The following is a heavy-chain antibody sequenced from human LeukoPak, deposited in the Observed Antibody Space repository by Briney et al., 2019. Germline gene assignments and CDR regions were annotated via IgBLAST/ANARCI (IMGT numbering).Heavy chain of an antibody. Sequence: ASVKVSCKGPGYTFAGHHPQRLRQAPGQGLEWMGIINPSGGSTSYAQKFQGRVTLTRDTSTSTVYMELSSLRSEDTAVYYCARERGVAVAVEGVDPWGQGALVTVSS. CDR1: GYTFAGHH. V-gene: IGHV1-46*01. CDR3: ARERGVAVAVEGVDP. J-gene: IGHJ5*02. CDR2: INPSGGST. D-gene: IGHD6-19*01.